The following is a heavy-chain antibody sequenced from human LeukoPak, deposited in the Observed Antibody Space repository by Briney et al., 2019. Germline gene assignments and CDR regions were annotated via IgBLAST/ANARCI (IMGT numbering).Heavy chain of an antibody. J-gene: IGHJ4*02. Sequence: ASVKVSCKASRYTFTNFDINWVRQAPGQGLEWMGWMNPVSGNAGSAQKFQGRVTLTRDTSISTAYMEVSSLRSDDTAFYYCARAPMGTAALYWGQGTLVTVSS. D-gene: IGHD2-2*01. CDR1: RYTFTNFD. CDR2: MNPVSGNA. CDR3: ARAPMGTAALY. V-gene: IGHV1-8*01.